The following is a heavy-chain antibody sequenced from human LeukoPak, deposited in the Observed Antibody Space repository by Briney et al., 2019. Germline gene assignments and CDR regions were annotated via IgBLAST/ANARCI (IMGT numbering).Heavy chain of an antibody. V-gene: IGHV3-48*01. Sequence: GGSLRLSCAASGFTFSSYTMNWVRQAPGKGLEWLSYIGTSYSSMSHADSVKGRFTVSRDNAKNSLYLQMNSLRAEDTAVYYCARDYGYAFDIWGQGTMVTVSS. CDR2: IGTSYSSM. D-gene: IGHD3-10*01. J-gene: IGHJ3*02. CDR1: GFTFSSYT. CDR3: ARDYGYAFDI.